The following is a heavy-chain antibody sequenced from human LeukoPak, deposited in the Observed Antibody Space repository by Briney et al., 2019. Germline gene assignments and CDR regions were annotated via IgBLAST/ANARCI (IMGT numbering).Heavy chain of an antibody. D-gene: IGHD4-11*01. CDR3: ARDDYSNYEQYFDY. J-gene: IGHJ4*02. Sequence: PSETLSLTCTVSGYSISSGYYWGWIRQPPGKGVEWIGSIYHSGSTYYNPSLKSRVTIPVDTSKNQFSLKLSSVTAADTAVYYCARDDYSNYEQYFDYWGQGTLVTVSS. CDR2: IYHSGST. CDR1: GYSISSGYY. V-gene: IGHV4-38-2*02.